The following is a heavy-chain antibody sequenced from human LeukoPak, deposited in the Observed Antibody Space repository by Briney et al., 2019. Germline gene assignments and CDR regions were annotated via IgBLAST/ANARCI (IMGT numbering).Heavy chain of an antibody. CDR2: IISSGSSM. CDR1: GFTFSTYS. D-gene: IGHD3-10*01. CDR3: GYYNSGSYSTPDS. J-gene: IGHJ5*01. Sequence: GGSLRLSCAASGFTFSTYSMNWVRQAPGKGLEWVSHIISSGSSMYYADSVKGRFTISRDNSKNTLYLQMKTLRSEDTAVYYCGYYNSGSYSTPDSWGQGTQVTVSS. V-gene: IGHV3-48*01.